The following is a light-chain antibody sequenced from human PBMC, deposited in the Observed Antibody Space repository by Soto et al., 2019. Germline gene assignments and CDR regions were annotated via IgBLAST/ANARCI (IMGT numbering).Light chain of an antibody. Sequence: EIVLTQSPATLSLSPGERAALSCRASQSVSTYLAWYRQKPGQAPRLLIYDASNRATGIPARLSGSGSGTDFTLTISSLEPEDFAVYFCQQRSNWPRTFGQGTKV. J-gene: IGKJ1*01. CDR1: QSVSTY. CDR2: DAS. CDR3: QQRSNWPRT. V-gene: IGKV3-11*01.